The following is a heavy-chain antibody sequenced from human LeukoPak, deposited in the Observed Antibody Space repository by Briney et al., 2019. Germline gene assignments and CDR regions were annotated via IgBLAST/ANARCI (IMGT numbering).Heavy chain of an antibody. J-gene: IGHJ4*02. D-gene: IGHD6-13*01. CDR1: GFTFSSSA. CDR2: SGTAGDT. V-gene: IGHV3-23*01. CDR3: AKKTPGTYPFDY. Sequence: GGSLRLSCAASGFTFSSSAMNWVRQVPGKALEWVSASGTAGDTYYADSVKGRFTISRDDSKNTLYLPMTSLRAEDTAVYYCAKKTPGTYPFDYWGQGTLVTVSP.